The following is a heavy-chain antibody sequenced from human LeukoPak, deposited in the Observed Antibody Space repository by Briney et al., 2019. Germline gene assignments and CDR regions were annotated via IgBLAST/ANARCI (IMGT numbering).Heavy chain of an antibody. CDR1: GYTFISYN. CDR2: ISAYNGNT. Sequence: GASVKVSCKASGYTFISYNINWVRQATGQGLEWMGWISAYNGNTNYAQKLQGRVTMTTDTSTSTAYMELRSLRSDDTAVYYCARALGSRIAAAAAFDYWGQGTLVTVSS. V-gene: IGHV1-18*01. D-gene: IGHD6-13*01. J-gene: IGHJ4*02. CDR3: ARALGSRIAAAAAFDY.